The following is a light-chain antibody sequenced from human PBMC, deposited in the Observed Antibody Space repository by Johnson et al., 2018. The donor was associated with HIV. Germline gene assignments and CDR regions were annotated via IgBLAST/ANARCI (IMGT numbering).Light chain of an antibody. V-gene: IGLV1-51*02. Sequence: QSVLTQPASVSAASGQKVNISCSGSSSNIGNNYVSWYQHLPGTAPKLLMYENNKRPSGIPDRFSGSKSATSATLGITGLQTGDEADYYCGTWDSSLNSKVFGTGTKVSIL. CDR1: SSNIGNNY. CDR3: GTWDSSLNSKV. J-gene: IGLJ1*01. CDR2: ENN.